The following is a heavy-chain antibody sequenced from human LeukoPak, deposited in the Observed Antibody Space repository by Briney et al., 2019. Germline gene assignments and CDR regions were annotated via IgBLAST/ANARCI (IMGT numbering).Heavy chain of an antibody. CDR2: IYTSGST. CDR1: GRSISSYY. Sequence: SETLSLTCTVSGRSISSYYWSWIRQPAGKGLEWIGRIYTSGSTNYNPSLKSRVTMSVDASKNQFSLKLSSVTAADTAVYYCARVDILTGYYPGIFDYWGQGTLVTVSS. CDR3: ARVDILTGYYPGIFDY. V-gene: IGHV4-4*07. J-gene: IGHJ4*02. D-gene: IGHD3-9*01.